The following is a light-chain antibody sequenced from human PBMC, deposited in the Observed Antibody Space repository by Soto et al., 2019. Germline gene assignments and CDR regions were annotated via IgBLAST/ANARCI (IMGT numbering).Light chain of an antibody. CDR2: DVS. V-gene: IGLV2-14*02. CDR1: SSDVGSYNL. Sequence: QSALTQPASVSGSPGQSITISCTGTSSDVGSYNLVSWYQQHPGKAPKLMIYDVSNRPSGVSNRFSGSKSGNTASLTISGLQAEDEADYYCSSDTSSSTLDVFGTGTKLTVL. CDR3: SSDTSSSTLDV. J-gene: IGLJ1*01.